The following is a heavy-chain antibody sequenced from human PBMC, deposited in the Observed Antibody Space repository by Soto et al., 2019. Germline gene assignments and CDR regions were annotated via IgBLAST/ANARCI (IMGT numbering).Heavy chain of an antibody. J-gene: IGHJ4*02. V-gene: IGHV1-8*01. CDR1: GYTFTSYD. CDR2: MNPNSGNT. CDR3: ARGYGDYIGGSYRIFDY. Sequence: ASVKVSCKASGYTFTSYDINWVRQATGQGLEWMGWMNPNSGNTGYAQKFQGRVTMTRSTSISTAYMELSSLRSEDTAVYYCARGYGDYIGGSYRIFDYWGQGTLVTVS. D-gene: IGHD3-16*02.